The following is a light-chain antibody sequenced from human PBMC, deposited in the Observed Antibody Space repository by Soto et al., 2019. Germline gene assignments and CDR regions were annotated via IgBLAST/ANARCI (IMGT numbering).Light chain of an antibody. Sequence: DIQMTQSPSTLSASVGDRVTITCRASQSISSWLAWYQQKPGKAPKLLIYDASSLESGVPSRFSGSGSGTEFTLTISSLQSEDFAVYYCQQYSNWPPITFGQGTRLEN. CDR1: QSISSW. V-gene: IGKV1-5*01. CDR3: QQYSNWPPIT. CDR2: DAS. J-gene: IGKJ5*01.